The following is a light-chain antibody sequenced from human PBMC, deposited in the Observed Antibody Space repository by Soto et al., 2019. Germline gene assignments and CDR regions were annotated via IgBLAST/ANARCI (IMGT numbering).Light chain of an antibody. CDR2: FAS. CDR1: HSVGSL. J-gene: IGKJ1*01. CDR3: HQRIAWPWT. V-gene: IGKV3-11*01. Sequence: EIVLTQSPATLSLSPGDRATLSCRASHSVGSLLAWYQQKPGQAPRLLMYFASNRATGITPRFSGSGSGTYFTLTIDCLKPVDFAVYDCHQRIAWPWTFGQGIRVEIK.